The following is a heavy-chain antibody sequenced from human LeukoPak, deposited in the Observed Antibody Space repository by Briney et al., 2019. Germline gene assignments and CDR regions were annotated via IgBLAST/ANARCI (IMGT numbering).Heavy chain of an antibody. CDR1: GYTFTGYY. D-gene: IGHD6-13*01. CDR3: ARDVPGYSSNFDL. V-gene: IGHV1-2*02. CDR2: INPNSGGT. Sequence: ATVKVSCKASGYTFTGYYMHWVRQAPGQGLEWMGWINPNSGGTNYAQKFQGRVTVTRDTSMSTGYMEMTSLRSDDTAVYYCARDVPGYSSNFDLWGQGTLVTVSS. J-gene: IGHJ4*02.